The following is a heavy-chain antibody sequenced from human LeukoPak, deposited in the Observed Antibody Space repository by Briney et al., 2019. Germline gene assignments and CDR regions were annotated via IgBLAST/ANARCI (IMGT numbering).Heavy chain of an antibody. J-gene: IGHJ4*02. D-gene: IGHD2-2*01. V-gene: IGHV4-59*08. CDR2: IYYSGRS. CDR1: GGSISTYY. Sequence: SETLSLTCSVSGGSISTYYWSWIRQPPGKGLEWIGYIYYSGRSNYNPSHRSRVTISVDTSRNQFSPNLSSVTAADTAVYCCARLGIGVVPSAMLGDYYFDYWGQGTLVTVSS. CDR3: ARLGIGVVPSAMLGDYYFDY.